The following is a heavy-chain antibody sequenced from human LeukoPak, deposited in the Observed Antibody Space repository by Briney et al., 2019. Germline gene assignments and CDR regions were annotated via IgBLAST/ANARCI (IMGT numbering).Heavy chain of an antibody. CDR1: GFTFSSHW. CDR3: AKDRGLGYCSSTSCPDAFDI. J-gene: IGHJ3*02. CDR2: ISGSGGST. Sequence: GGSLRLSCAASGFTFSSHWMSWVRQAPGKGLEWVSAISGSGGSTYYADSVKGRFTISRDNSKNTLYLQMNSLRAEDTAVYYCAKDRGLGYCSSTSCPDAFDIWGQGTMVTVSS. D-gene: IGHD2-2*01. V-gene: IGHV3-23*01.